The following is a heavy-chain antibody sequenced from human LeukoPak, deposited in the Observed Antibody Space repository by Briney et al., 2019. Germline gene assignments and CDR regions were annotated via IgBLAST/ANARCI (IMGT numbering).Heavy chain of an antibody. CDR2: ITGNGASR. CDR1: GYTFTTSH. V-gene: IGHV1-46*01. CDR3: ARDNSFENFDP. D-gene: IGHD4-23*01. J-gene: IGHJ5*02. Sequence: ASVNVSCKASGYTFTTSHMHCVRQAPGQGLEWMGTITGNGASRRFTQTFQGRLTMTRDMTTSTVYMELSGLTSEDTAVYYCARDNSFENFDPWGQGNLVTVSS.